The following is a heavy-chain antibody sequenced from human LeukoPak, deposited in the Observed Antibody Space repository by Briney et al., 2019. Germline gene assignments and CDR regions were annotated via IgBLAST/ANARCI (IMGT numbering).Heavy chain of an antibody. D-gene: IGHD2-15*01. Sequence: PGGSLRLSCAGSGFTFSNYLMNWVRQAPGKGLEWVSFISSTGGTIYYADAVKGRFTVSRDNAKNSLLLQMNSLRAEDTALYYCARGYSRAAFDIWGQGTMVTVSS. CDR2: ISSTGGTI. J-gene: IGHJ3*02. CDR1: GFTFSNYL. V-gene: IGHV3-48*01. CDR3: ARGYSRAAFDI.